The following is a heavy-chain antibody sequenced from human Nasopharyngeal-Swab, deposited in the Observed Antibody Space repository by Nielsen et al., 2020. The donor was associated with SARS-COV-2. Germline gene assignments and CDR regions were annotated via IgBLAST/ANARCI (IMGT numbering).Heavy chain of an antibody. CDR2: ISSSGSTI. D-gene: IGHD2/OR15-2a*01. J-gene: IGHJ3*02. CDR1: GFTFSSYE. CDR3: ATSLLLNAFDI. Sequence: GESLKISCAASGFTFSSYEMNWVRQAPGKGLEWVSYISSSGSTIYYADPVKGRFTISRDNAKNSLYLQMNSLRAEDTAVYYCATSLLLNAFDIWGQGTMVTVSS. V-gene: IGHV3-48*03.